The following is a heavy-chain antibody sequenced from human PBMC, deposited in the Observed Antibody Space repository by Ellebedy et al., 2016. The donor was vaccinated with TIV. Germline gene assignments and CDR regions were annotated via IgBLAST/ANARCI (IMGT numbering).Heavy chain of an antibody. V-gene: IGHV3-23*01. CDR3: ARGASNNGLNY. J-gene: IGHJ4*02. Sequence: GGSLRLSXAASGFTFINYAMSWVRQAPGKGLEWVSGISGSGATTYYADSVKGRFTISRDNAKNSLYLQMNSLRAEDTAVYYCARGASNNGLNYWGQGTLVTVSS. D-gene: IGHD2-8*01. CDR1: GFTFINYA. CDR2: ISGSGATT.